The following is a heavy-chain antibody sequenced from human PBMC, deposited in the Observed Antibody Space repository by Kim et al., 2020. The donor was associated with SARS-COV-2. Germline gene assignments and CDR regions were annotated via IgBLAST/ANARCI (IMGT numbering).Heavy chain of an antibody. V-gene: IGHV4-39*01. D-gene: IGHD2-2*02. Sequence: SETLSLTCTVSGVSISSSCYYWGWIRQRPGKGLDWFGSVYYTGSTYYNPSIRSRVTISVDTSKNQFSLKSGPVAAADTALYYCARHFRGTSIRFLGLFQFHYRGQATHVTV. CDR2: VYYTGST. J-gene: IGHJ4*02. CDR1: GVSISSSCYY. CDR3: ARHFRGTSIRFLGLFQFHY.